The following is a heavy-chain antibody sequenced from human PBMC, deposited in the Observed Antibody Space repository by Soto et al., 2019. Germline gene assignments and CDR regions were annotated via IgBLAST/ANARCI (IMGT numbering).Heavy chain of an antibody. CDR1: GFTFSTYT. D-gene: IGHD4-17*01. J-gene: IGHJ4*02. V-gene: IGHV3-23*01. Sequence: EGQLLESGGGLVQPGASLRLSCATSGFTFSTYTMAWVRQAPGRGPEWVSGIAQNGGTYYADSVKARFTISRDNSRNTVSLQMTALKGEDTAIYYCAKDMRPDGVWDFDSWGQGTLVTVAS. CDR3: AKDMRPDGVWDFDS. CDR2: IAQNGGT.